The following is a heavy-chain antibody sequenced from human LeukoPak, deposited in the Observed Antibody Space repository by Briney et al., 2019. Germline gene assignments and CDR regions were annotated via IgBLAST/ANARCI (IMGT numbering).Heavy chain of an antibody. D-gene: IGHD2-8*02. CDR2: ITGGDDKT. CDR3: ARGDRSTGWIY. Sequence: PGGSLRLSCAASGFTFSSYVMSWVRQAPGKGLEWVSAITGGDDKTYYPESAKGQFTISRDNSKSTLYLQINSLRAEDTAVYFCARGDRSTGWIYWGQGTLVTVSS. CDR1: GFTFSSYV. V-gene: IGHV3-23*01. J-gene: IGHJ4*02.